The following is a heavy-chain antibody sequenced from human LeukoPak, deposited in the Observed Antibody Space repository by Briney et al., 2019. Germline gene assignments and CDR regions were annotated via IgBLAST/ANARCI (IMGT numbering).Heavy chain of an antibody. Sequence: ASVKVSCKASGYTFTSYAMHWMRQAPGQRLEWMGWINAGNGNTKYSQKFQDRVTITRDTSASTAYMELSSLRSEDTAVYYCARLMVRGVIIQGFDYWGQGTLVTVSS. V-gene: IGHV1-3*01. CDR2: INAGNGNT. D-gene: IGHD3-10*01. CDR3: ARLMVRGVIIQGFDY. J-gene: IGHJ4*02. CDR1: GYTFTSYA.